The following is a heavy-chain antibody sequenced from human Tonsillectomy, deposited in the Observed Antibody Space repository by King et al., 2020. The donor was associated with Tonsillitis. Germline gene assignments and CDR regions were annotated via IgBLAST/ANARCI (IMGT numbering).Heavy chain of an antibody. CDR1: GFTFSSYE. Sequence: VQLVQSGGGLVQPGGSLRLSCAASGFTFSSYEMNWVRQAPGKGLEWVSSISSSGSTIYSADSVKGRFTISRDNAKNSLYLQMNSLRAEDTAVYYCASQVRYNWNVHYWGQGTLVTVSS. D-gene: IGHD1-20*01. CDR2: ISSSGSTI. CDR3: ASQVRYNWNVHY. J-gene: IGHJ4*02. V-gene: IGHV3-48*03.